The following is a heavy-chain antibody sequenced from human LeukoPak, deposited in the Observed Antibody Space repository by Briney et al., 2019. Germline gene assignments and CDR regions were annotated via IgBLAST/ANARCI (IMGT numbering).Heavy chain of an antibody. V-gene: IGHV1-24*01. CDR3: AADPQWGGTYHI. CDR1: GYTLTELA. CDR2: YDPEEGKT. J-gene: IGHJ3*02. D-gene: IGHD6-19*01. Sequence: ASVKVSCKVSGYTLTELAMHWVRQVPGKGLEGMGGYDPEEGKTVYAQKFQVRITMTDDTSTDTTYMELSSLRSEDTAVYYCAADPQWGGTYHIWGQGTVVIVSS.